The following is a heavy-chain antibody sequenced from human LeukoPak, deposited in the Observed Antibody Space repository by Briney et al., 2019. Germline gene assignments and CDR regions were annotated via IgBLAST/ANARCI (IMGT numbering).Heavy chain of an antibody. V-gene: IGHV1-8*01. CDR3: ARGRRLWFGELLHNDAFDI. CDR1: GYTFTSYD. Sequence: GASVKVSCKASGYTFTSYDINWVRQATGQGLEWMGWMNPNSGNTGYAQKFQGRVTMTRNTSISTAYMELSSLRSEDTAVYYCARGRRLWFGELLHNDAFDIWGQGTMVTVSS. J-gene: IGHJ3*02. D-gene: IGHD3-10*01. CDR2: MNPNSGNT.